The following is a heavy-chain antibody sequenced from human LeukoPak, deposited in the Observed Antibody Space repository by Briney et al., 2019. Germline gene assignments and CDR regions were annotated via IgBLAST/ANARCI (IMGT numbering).Heavy chain of an antibody. CDR3: AKDRTSGYNSGYYFFDY. CDR2: IDWKSGSI. CDR1: GFTFDDYA. Sequence: GRSLRLSCAASGFTFDDYAMHWVRQAPGKGLEWVSGIDWKSGSIDYADSVKGRFTVSRDNAKNSLYLQMNSLRAEDTALYYCAKDRTSGYNSGYYFFDYWGQGTLVTVSS. V-gene: IGHV3-9*01. D-gene: IGHD6-19*01. J-gene: IGHJ4*02.